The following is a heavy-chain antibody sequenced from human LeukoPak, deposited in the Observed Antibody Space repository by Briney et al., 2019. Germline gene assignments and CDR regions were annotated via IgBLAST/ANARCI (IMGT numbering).Heavy chain of an antibody. V-gene: IGHV1-24*01. CDR1: GYTLTELS. CDR2: FDPEDGET. CDR3: ATDRITMVRGVIIPNAFDI. Sequence: ASVKVSCKVSGYTLTELSMHWVRQAPGKGLEWMGGFDPEDGETIYAQKFQGRVTMTEDTSTDTAYMELSSLRSGDTAVYYCATDRITMVRGVIIPNAFDIWGQGTMVTVSS. J-gene: IGHJ3*02. D-gene: IGHD3-10*01.